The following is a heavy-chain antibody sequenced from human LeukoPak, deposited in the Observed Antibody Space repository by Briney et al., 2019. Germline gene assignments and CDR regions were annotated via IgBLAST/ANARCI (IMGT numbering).Heavy chain of an antibody. J-gene: IGHJ4*02. Sequence: ASVKVSCKASGYTFTVYYIHWVRQAPGQGLEWMGWINPNSGGTNYAQKFQGRVTMTSDTSISTAYMELSSLRSEDTAVYYCASGGYQRYYFDYWGQGTLVTVSS. CDR3: ASGGYQRYYFDY. CDR1: GYTFTVYY. V-gene: IGHV1-2*02. D-gene: IGHD2-2*01. CDR2: INPNSGGT.